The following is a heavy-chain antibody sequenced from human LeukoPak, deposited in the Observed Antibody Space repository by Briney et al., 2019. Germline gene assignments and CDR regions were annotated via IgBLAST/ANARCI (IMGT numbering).Heavy chain of an antibody. CDR2: IKQDGSEN. Sequence: GGSLRLSCAASGFTLSNYWMSWVRQASGKGLDWVANIKQDGSENYYVDSVKGRLTISRDNAKNSLYLQMNSLRAEDTAVYYCARSRYCTNGICSYFDYWGQGTLVTVPS. J-gene: IGHJ4*02. CDR3: ARSRYCTNGICSYFDY. CDR1: GFTLSNYW. V-gene: IGHV3-7*03. D-gene: IGHD2-8*01.